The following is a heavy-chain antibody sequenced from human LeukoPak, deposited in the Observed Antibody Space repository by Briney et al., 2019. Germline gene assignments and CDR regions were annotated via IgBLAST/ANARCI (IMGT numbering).Heavy chain of an antibody. CDR3: ARETNSVDTAMVSG. V-gene: IGHV3-7*01. CDR1: GFTFSSYW. D-gene: IGHD5-18*01. CDR2: IKQDGSEK. J-gene: IGHJ4*02. Sequence: GGSLRLSCAASGFTFSSYWMSWVRQAPGKGLEWVANIKQDGSEKYYVDSVKGRFTISRDNAKNSLYLQMNSLRAEDTAVYYCARETNSVDTAMVSGWGQGTLVTVSS.